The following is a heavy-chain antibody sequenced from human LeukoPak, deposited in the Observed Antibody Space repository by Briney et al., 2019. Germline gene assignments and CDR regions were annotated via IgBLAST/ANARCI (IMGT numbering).Heavy chain of an antibody. J-gene: IGHJ6*03. CDR3: ARAPYNWNYYYYYMDV. V-gene: IGHV1-18*01. D-gene: IGHD1-20*01. CDR1: GYTFTNYG. Sequence: ASVKVSCKTSGYTFTNYGISWVRQAPGQGLEWMGWISAYSDNTNYAQKFQGRVTMTSDTSTSTAYMELSSLRSEDTAVYYCARAPYNWNYYYYYMDVWGKGTTVTVSS. CDR2: ISAYSDNT.